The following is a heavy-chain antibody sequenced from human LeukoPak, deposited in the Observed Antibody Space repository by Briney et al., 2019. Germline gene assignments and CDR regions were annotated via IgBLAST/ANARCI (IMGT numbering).Heavy chain of an antibody. CDR3: ARVRHDSYGFDY. CDR2: IHTSGST. Sequence: SETLSLTCTVSGGSISNNYWSWIRQPAGKGLEWIGRIHTSGSTNYNPSLKSRVTMSVDTSKNQFSLKLSSVTAADTAVYYCARVRHDSYGFDYWGQGTLVTVSS. CDR1: GGSISNNY. D-gene: IGHD5-18*01. J-gene: IGHJ4*02. V-gene: IGHV4-4*07.